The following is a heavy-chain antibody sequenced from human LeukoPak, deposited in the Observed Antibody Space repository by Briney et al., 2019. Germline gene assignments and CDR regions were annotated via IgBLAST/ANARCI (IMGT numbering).Heavy chain of an antibody. J-gene: IGHJ4*02. Sequence: SVKVSCKASGGTFSSYAISWVRQAPGQGLEWMGGIIPIFGTANYAQKFQGRVTITADESTSTAYMELSSLRSEDAAVYYCARDAGVEYSSSSAQYWGQGTLVTVSS. V-gene: IGHV1-69*13. D-gene: IGHD6-6*01. CDR1: GGTFSSYA. CDR3: ARDAGVEYSSSSAQY. CDR2: IIPIFGTA.